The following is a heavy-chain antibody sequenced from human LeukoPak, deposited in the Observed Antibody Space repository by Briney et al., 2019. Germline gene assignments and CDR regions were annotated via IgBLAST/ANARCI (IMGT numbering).Heavy chain of an antibody. CDR1: GYTFTSYA. D-gene: IGHD5-18*01. CDR2: INTNTGNP. CDR3: ASVDSYGPPNTGYYYYMDV. Sequence: ASVKVSCKASGYTFTSYAMNWVRQAPGQGLEWMGWINTNTGNPTYAQGFTGRFVFSLDTSVSAAYLQISSLKAEDTAVYYCASVDSYGPPNTGYYYYMDVWGEGTTVTVSS. J-gene: IGHJ6*03. V-gene: IGHV7-4-1*02.